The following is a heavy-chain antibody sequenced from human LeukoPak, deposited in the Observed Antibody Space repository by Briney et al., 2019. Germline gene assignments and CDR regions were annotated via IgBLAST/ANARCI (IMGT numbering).Heavy chain of an antibody. CDR2: IYPGESDT. Sequence: GESLKISCKGSGYSFTSYWIGWVRPIPGEGLEWMGIIYPGESDTRYSPSFQGQVTISADTSIGTAYLQWSSLKPSYTAMDDCAISYGYGDCAFDPWGQGTLVTVSS. J-gene: IGHJ5*02. D-gene: IGHD4-17*01. CDR1: GYSFTSYW. V-gene: IGHV5-51*01. CDR3: AISYGYGDCAFDP.